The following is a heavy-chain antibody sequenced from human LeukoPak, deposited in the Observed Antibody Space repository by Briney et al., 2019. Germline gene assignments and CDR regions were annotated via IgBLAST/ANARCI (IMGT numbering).Heavy chain of an antibody. D-gene: IGHD2-15*01. CDR3: ARPAYEYCSGGSCYSSWFDP. Sequence: SVKVSCKASGYTFHGYYMHWVRQAPGQGLEWVGWINPNSGGTNYAQKFQGRVTMTRDTSISTAYMELSRLRSDDTAVYYCARPAYEYCSGGSCYSSWFDPWGQGTLVTVSS. CDR1: GYTFHGYY. J-gene: IGHJ5*02. CDR2: INPNSGGT. V-gene: IGHV1-2*02.